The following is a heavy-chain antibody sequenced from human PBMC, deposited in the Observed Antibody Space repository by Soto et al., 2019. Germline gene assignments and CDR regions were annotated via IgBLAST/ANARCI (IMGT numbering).Heavy chain of an antibody. CDR2: ISSSGSTI. Sequence: PGGSLRLSCAASGFTFSDYYMSWIRQAPGKGLEWVSYISSSGSTIYYADSVKGRFTISRDNAKNSLYLQMNSLRAEDTAVYYCARENYYDSSGYYSGRFDYWGQGTLVTVSS. CDR3: ARENYYDSSGYYSGRFDY. V-gene: IGHV3-11*01. J-gene: IGHJ4*02. CDR1: GFTFSDYY. D-gene: IGHD3-22*01.